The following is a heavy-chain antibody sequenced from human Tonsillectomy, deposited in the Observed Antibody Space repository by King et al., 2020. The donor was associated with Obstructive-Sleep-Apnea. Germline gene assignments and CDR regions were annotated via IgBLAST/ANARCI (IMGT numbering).Heavy chain of an antibody. CDR2: IYYSGST. CDR3: ARDLVYTPNEYYFDY. V-gene: IGHV4-30-4*01. D-gene: IGHD1-1*01. CDR1: GGSISSGDYY. Sequence: VQLQESGPGLVKPSQTLSLTCSVSGGSISSGDYYWSWIRQPPGKGLEWIGYIYYSGSTSYNPSLKSRVTISVDTSKNQFSLKLSSVTAADTAVYYCARDLVYTPNEYYFDYWGQGTLVTVSS. J-gene: IGHJ4*02.